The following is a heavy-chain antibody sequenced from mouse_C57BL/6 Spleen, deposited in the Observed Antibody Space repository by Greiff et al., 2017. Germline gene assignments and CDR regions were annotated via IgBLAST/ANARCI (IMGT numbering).Heavy chain of an antibody. D-gene: IGHD3-1*01. J-gene: IGHJ2*01. V-gene: IGHV1-76*01. CDR1: GYTFTDYY. CDR3: AGGKGYNFDD. Sequence: QVQLQQSGAELVRPGASVKLSCKASGYTFTDYYINWVKQRPGQGLEWIARIYPGSGNTDYNEKFKGKATLTAEKSSSTAYMQLSSLTSEDSAVYFCAGGKGYNFDDWGQGTTLTVSS. CDR2: IYPGSGNT.